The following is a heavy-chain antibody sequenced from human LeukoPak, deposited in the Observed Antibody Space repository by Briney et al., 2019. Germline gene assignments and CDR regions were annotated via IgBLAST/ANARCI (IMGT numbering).Heavy chain of an antibody. CDR2: IYYSGST. CDR1: GGSISSYY. V-gene: IGHV4-59*01. Sequence: PSETLSLTCTVSGGSISSYYWGWIRQPPGKGLEWIGYIYYSGSTNYNPSLKSRVTISVDTSKNQFSLKLSSVTAADTAVYYCARARGGIAAAGAQIDYWGQGTLVTVSS. D-gene: IGHD6-13*01. J-gene: IGHJ4*02. CDR3: ARARGGIAAAGAQIDY.